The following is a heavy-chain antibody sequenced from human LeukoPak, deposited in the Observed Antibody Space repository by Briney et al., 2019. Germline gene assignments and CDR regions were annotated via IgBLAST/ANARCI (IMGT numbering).Heavy chain of an antibody. CDR3: ARVKRWELRPDFDY. V-gene: IGHV4-4*07. Sequence: SETLSLTCTVSGGSISSYYWSWIRQPAGKGLEWIGRIYTTGSTNYNPSLKSRVTMSVDTSKNQFSLKLSSVTAADTAVYCCARVKRWELRPDFDYRGQGTLVTVSS. CDR1: GGSISSYY. D-gene: IGHD1-26*01. J-gene: IGHJ4*02. CDR2: IYTTGST.